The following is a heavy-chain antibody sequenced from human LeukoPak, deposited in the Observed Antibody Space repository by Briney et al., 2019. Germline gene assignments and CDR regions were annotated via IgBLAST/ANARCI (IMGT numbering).Heavy chain of an antibody. D-gene: IGHD6-19*01. J-gene: IGHJ4*02. CDR3: ARDPRVSSGWQFDY. V-gene: IGHV6-1*01. Sequence: SQTLSLTCAISGDSVSSKSATWNWIRQSPSRGLEWLGKTYYRSRWYNDSAVSVASRITISPDTSKNQFSLQLNSVTPEDTAVYYCARDPRVSSGWQFDYWGQGTLVTVSS. CDR1: GDSVSSKSAT. CDR2: TYYRSRWYN.